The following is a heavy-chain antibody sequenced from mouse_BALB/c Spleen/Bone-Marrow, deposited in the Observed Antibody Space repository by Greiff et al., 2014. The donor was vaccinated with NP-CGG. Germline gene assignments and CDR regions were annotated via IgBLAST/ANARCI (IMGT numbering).Heavy chain of an antibody. CDR3: ARDRGVQGYAMDY. V-gene: IGHV5-4*02. Sequence: EVQVVESVGGLVKPGGSLKLSCAASGFTFSDYYMYWVRQTPEKRLEWVATISDGGSYTYYPDSVKGRFTISRDIAKNNLYLQMSSLKSEDTAMYYCARDRGVQGYAMDYWGQGTSVTVSS. J-gene: IGHJ4*01. D-gene: IGHD2-14*01. CDR2: ISDGGSYT. CDR1: GFTFSDYY.